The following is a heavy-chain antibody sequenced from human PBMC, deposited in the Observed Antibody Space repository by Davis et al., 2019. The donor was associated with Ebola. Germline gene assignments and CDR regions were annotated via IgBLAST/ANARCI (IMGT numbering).Heavy chain of an antibody. V-gene: IGHV4-34*01. D-gene: IGHD1-26*01. CDR1: GGSFSGYY. CDR3: ARGLPSMYSGSYFIH. Sequence: SETLSLTCAVYGGSFSGYYWSWIRQPPGKGLEWIGEINHSGSTNYNPSLKSRVTISVDTSKNQFSLKLSSVTAADTAVYYCARGLPSMYSGSYFIHWGQGNLVTVSS. J-gene: IGHJ4*02. CDR2: INHSGST.